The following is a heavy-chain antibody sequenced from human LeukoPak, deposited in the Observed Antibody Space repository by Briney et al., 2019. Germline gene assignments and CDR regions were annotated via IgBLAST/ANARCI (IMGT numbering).Heavy chain of an antibody. CDR3: AKGGGGGNSGYLDY. Sequence: SGGSLRLSCTASGFSFSDYGLHWVRQAPGKGLEWVAIIWFDGVNKYYGDSVKGRFTISRDISKNTFYLQMNSLRAEDTAVYYCAKGGGGGNSGYLDYWGQGTLVTVSS. CDR1: GFSFSDYG. V-gene: IGHV3-33*06. J-gene: IGHJ4*02. CDR2: IWFDGVNK. D-gene: IGHD4-23*01.